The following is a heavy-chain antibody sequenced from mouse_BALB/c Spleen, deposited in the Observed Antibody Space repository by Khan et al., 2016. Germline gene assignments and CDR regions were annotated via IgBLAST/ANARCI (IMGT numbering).Heavy chain of an antibody. V-gene: IGHV9-1*02. D-gene: IGHD2-2*01. CDR3: ARGAMVTTGWYFDV. J-gene: IGHJ1*01. CDR2: INTYTGEP. CDR1: GYTFTNSG. Sequence: QIQLVQSGPELKKPGETVKISCKASGYTFTNSGMNWVEQAPGKGLKWVGWINTYTGEPTYADDFKGRFAFSLESSASTAYLQINNLKNEDMTTYFCARGAMVTTGWYFDVWGAGTTVTVSS.